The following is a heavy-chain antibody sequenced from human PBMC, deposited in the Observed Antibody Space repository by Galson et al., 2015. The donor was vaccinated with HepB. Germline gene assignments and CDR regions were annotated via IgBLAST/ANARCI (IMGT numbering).Heavy chain of an antibody. V-gene: IGHV1-69*13. CDR2: IIPIFGTA. Sequence: SVKVSCKASGGTFSSYAISWVRQAPGLGLEWMGGIIPIFGTANYAQKFQGRVTITADESTSTAYIELSSLRSEDTAVYYCARDSTVSSYMDVWGKGTTVTVSS. CDR1: GGTFSSYA. J-gene: IGHJ6*03. CDR3: ARDSTVSSYMDV. D-gene: IGHD2-2*01.